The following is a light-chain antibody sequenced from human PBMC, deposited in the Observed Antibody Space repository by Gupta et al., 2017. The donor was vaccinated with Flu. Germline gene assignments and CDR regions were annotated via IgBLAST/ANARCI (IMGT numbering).Light chain of an antibody. CDR3: RQCEHWPRA. V-gene: IGKV2-30*01. Sequence: VTLGKPASISCRPSQGCGDSDGNTYLNWFQQRPDQSPRRLIYKGSYRDSGVPDRFSGSGSGTDFTLKISRVEAEDIGIYCCRQCEHWPRAFGQGTTVEIK. CDR2: KGS. CDR1: QGCGDSDGNTY. J-gene: IGKJ1*01.